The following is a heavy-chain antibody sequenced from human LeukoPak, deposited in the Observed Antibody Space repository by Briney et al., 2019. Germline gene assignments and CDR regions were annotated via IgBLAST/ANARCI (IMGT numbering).Heavy chain of an antibody. CDR3: VKAARKENGYDFWFQH. D-gene: IGHD3-3*01. V-gene: IGHV3-30*18. CDR2: ISVDGKKS. CDR1: GFNFNNYD. J-gene: IGHJ4*02. Sequence: GRSLRLSCAASGFNFNNYDMHWVRQAPGKGLEWVAVISVDGKKSYYADSVKGRFTISRDNSESTQYLQMSSLRTEDTAIYYCVKAARKENGYDFWFQHWGQGTLVTVTS.